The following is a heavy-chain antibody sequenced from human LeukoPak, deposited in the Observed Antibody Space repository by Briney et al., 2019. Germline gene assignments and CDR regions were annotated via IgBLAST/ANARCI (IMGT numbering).Heavy chain of an antibody. CDR3: AKAKSYYSNYDY. J-gene: IGHJ4*02. CDR1: GFTFSNYG. V-gene: IGHV3-23*01. Sequence: GGSLRLSCAASGFTFSNYGMSWVRQAPGKGLGWVSVISGSGANTYYADSLKGRFTISRDNSKNTLYLQMNSLRAEDTAVYYCAKAKSYYSNYDYWGQGTLVTVSS. D-gene: IGHD4-11*01. CDR2: ISGSGANT.